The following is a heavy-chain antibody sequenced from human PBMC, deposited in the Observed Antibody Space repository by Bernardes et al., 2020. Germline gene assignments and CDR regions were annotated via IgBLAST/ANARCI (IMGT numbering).Heavy chain of an antibody. CDR1: GFTVSSNY. D-gene: IGHD2-15*01. CDR2: IYSGGST. CDR3: ARDHPTLYYFDY. V-gene: IGHV3-53*01. J-gene: IGHJ4*02. Sequence: GGSLRLSCAASGFTVSSNYMSWVRQAPGKGLEWVSIIYSGGSTYYADSVKGRFTISRDNSKNTLYLQMNSLRDEDTAVYYCARDHPTLYYFDYRGQGTLVTVSS.